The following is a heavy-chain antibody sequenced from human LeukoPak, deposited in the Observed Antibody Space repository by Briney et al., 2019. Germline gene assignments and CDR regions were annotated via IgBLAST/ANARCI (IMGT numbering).Heavy chain of an antibody. J-gene: IGHJ4*02. Sequence: SETLSLTCAVYGGSFSGYYWSWIRQPPGKGLEWIGEINHSGSTNYNPSLKSRVTISVDTSKNQFSLKLSSVTAADTAVYYCASLRDLLTFDYWGQGTLVTVSS. CDR1: GGSFSGYY. CDR3: ASLRDLLTFDY. D-gene: IGHD2-21*01. CDR2: INHSGST. V-gene: IGHV4-34*01.